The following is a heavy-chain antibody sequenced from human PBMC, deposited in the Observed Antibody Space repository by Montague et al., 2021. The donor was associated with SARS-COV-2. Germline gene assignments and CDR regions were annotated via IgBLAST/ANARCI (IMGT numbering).Heavy chain of an antibody. V-gene: IGHV4-59*01. CDR1: GGSIRSYY. CDR2: IYSSGST. D-gene: IGHD6-19*01. Sequence: SETLSLTCTVSGGSIRSYYWSWIRQPPVKGLEWIGEIYSSGSTNYNPSQKSRVTISMDTSKSQFSLKLTSVTAADTAVYYCARHTRGWQPFDFWGQGTLVTVSS. CDR3: ARHTRGWQPFDF. J-gene: IGHJ4*02.